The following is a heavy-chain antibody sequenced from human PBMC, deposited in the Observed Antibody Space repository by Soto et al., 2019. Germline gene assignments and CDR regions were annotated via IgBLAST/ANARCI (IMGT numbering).Heavy chain of an antibody. Sequence: SETLSLTCTVSGGSISSGDYYWSWIRQPPGKGLEWIGYIYYSGTTYYSPSLKSRVSISIDTSKNRFSLELSSVTAADTAVYYCAGITMVRGVHCLGCFDYWGQGTLVTVSS. J-gene: IGHJ4*02. CDR2: IYYSGTT. CDR3: AGITMVRGVHCLGCFDY. V-gene: IGHV4-30-4*01. D-gene: IGHD3-10*01. CDR1: GGSISSGDYY.